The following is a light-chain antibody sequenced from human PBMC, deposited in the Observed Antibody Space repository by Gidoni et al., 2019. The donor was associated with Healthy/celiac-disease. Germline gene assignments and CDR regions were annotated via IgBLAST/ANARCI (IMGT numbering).Light chain of an antibody. CDR1: KLGDKY. J-gene: IGLJ2*01. CDR2: QDS. V-gene: IGLV3-1*01. CDR3: PESERKCVV. Sequence: PEKTASITCSGDKLGDKYACWYQQKPGQSPVLVIYQDSKRPSGIPERVDGGIRGNRVTLVQTGAHAIDRCASSKPESERKCVVFGGGTKLTVL.